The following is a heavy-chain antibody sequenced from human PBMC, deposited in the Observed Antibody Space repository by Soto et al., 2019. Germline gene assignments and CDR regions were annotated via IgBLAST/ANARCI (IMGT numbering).Heavy chain of an antibody. CDR1: GGSISSGDYY. J-gene: IGHJ4*02. D-gene: IGHD2-15*01. Sequence: QVQLQESGPGLVKPSQTLSLTCTVSGGSISSGDYYWSWIRQPPGKGLEWIGYIYYSGSTYYNPSLKTRFTISVHTSRNPFSLKLSSVTAADTVVYYCARANYSGGSCYPACWGQRTLVAVAS. CDR3: ARANYSGGSCYPAC. CDR2: IYYSGST. V-gene: IGHV4-30-4*01.